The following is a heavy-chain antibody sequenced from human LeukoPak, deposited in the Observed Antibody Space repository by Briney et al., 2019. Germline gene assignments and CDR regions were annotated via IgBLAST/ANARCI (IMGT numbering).Heavy chain of an antibody. Sequence: GGSLRLPCAASGFTFSSYNMNWVRQAPGKGLEWVSYISSTGSTLYYADSVKGRFTISRDNAKNSLYLQMNSLRAGDTAVYYCAREPCSGGSCYSDYWGQGTLVTVSS. CDR1: GFTFSSYN. CDR2: ISSTGSTL. CDR3: AREPCSGGSCYSDY. V-gene: IGHV3-48*04. D-gene: IGHD2-15*01. J-gene: IGHJ4*02.